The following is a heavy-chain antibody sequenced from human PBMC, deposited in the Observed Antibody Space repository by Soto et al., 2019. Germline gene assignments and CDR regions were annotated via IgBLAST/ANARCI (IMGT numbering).Heavy chain of an antibody. Sequence: KTSETLSLTCSGSGGSISGSYWSWIRQSPGKGLEWLGYVYYTGSTNYSPSLRSRVSISVDTSKNEFSLRLSSVTAADTAVYFCARSVAVPGAHIDYWGQGTQVTVSS. J-gene: IGHJ4*02. V-gene: IGHV4-59*01. CDR2: VYYTGST. CDR3: ARSVAVPGAHIDY. D-gene: IGHD6-19*01. CDR1: GGSISGSY.